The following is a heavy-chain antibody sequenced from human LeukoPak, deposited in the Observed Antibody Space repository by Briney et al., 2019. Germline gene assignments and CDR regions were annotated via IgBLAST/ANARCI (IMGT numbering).Heavy chain of an antibody. CDR2: INHSGST. D-gene: IGHD6-13*01. CDR3: ARHVGARYSSSWYSSNWFDP. J-gene: IGHJ5*02. Sequence: SETLSLTCAVYGGSFSGYYWSWIRQPPGKGLEWIGEINHSGSTNYNPSLKSRVTISVDTSKNQFSLKLSSVPAADTAVYYCARHVGARYSSSWYSSNWFDPWGQGTLVTVSS. CDR1: GGSFSGYY. V-gene: IGHV4-34*01.